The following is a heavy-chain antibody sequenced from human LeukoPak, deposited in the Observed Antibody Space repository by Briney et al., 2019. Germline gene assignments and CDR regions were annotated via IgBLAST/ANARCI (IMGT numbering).Heavy chain of an antibody. CDR3: AKGVDQNGDPPFDN. CDR1: GFTFSSYG. V-gene: IGHV3-30*18. D-gene: IGHD4-17*01. Sequence: QPGGSLRLSCAASGFTFSSYGMHWVRQAPGKGLEWVAVISYDGSNKYYADSVKGRFTISRDNSKNTLFLQMNSLRAEDTAVYYCAKGVDQNGDPPFDNWGQGTLLTVSS. CDR2: ISYDGSNK. J-gene: IGHJ4*02.